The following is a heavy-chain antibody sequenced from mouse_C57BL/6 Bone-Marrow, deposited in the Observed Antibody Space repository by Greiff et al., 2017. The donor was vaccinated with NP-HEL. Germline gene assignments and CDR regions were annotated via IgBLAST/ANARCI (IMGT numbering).Heavy chain of an antibody. Sequence: VKLQESGAELARPGASVKLSCKASGYTFTSYGISWVKQRTGQGLEWIGEIYPRSGNTYYNEKFKGKATLTADKSSSTAYMELRSLTSEDSAVYFCARGKGYDWFAYWGQGTLVTVSA. CDR2: IYPRSGNT. D-gene: IGHD2-2*01. CDR1: GYTFTSYG. V-gene: IGHV1-81*01. J-gene: IGHJ3*01. CDR3: ARGKGYDWFAY.